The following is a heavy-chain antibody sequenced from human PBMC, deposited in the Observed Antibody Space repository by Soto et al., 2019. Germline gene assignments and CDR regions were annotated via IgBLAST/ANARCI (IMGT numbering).Heavy chain of an antibody. Sequence: QITLKESGPTLVKPTQTLTLTCTFSGFSLSTSGVGVGWIRQPPGKALEWLALIYWDDDKRYSQSLKSRLTITKDTAKNQVVLTMTNMDPVDTATYYYVRSIMITSGGVPDAFDIWGQGTMITDSS. J-gene: IGHJ3*02. V-gene: IGHV2-5*02. CDR1: GFSLSTSGVG. CDR2: IYWDDDK. CDR3: VRSIMITSGGVPDAFDI. D-gene: IGHD3-16*01.